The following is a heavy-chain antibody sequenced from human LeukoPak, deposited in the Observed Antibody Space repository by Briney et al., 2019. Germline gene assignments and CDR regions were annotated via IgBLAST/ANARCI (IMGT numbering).Heavy chain of an antibody. CDR2: MNPNSGNT. J-gene: IGHJ5*02. Sequence: ASVKVSCKASGYTFTSYDINWVRQGTGQGLEWMGWMNPNSGNTGYAQKFQGRVTMTRNTSISTAYMELSSLRSEDTAVYYCARVVPRRYCSSTSCYRWFDPWGRGTLVTVSS. V-gene: IGHV1-8*01. CDR1: GYTFTSYD. D-gene: IGHD2-2*02. CDR3: ARVVPRRYCSSTSCYRWFDP.